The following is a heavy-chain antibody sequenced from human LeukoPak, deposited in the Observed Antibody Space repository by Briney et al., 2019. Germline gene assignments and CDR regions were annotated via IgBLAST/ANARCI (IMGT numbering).Heavy chain of an antibody. CDR1: GFTFSSYA. CDR2: ISYDGSNK. J-gene: IGHJ4*02. CDR3: ARTGERWLQLCFDY. D-gene: IGHD5-24*01. Sequence: GGSLRLSCAASGFTFSSYAMHWVRQAPGKGLEWVAVISYDGSNKYYADSVKGRFTISRDNSKNTLYLQMNSLRAEDTAVYYCARTGERWLQLCFDYWGQGTLVTVSS. V-gene: IGHV3-30-3*01.